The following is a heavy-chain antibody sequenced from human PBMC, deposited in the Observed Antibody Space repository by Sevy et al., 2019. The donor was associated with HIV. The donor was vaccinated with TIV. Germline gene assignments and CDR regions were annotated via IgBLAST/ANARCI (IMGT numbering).Heavy chain of an antibody. J-gene: IGHJ6*02. D-gene: IGHD3-3*01. CDR3: ARQGGVVDYGMDV. Sequence: SETLSLTCTVSGGSISPYYWSWIRQPPGKGLEWVGYFYYTGSTNYNPSLEGRATISVDASKNQFFLKLTSVTAADTAVYHCARQGGVVDYGMDVWGQGTTVTVSS. CDR1: GGSISPYY. CDR2: FYYTGST. V-gene: IGHV4-59*01.